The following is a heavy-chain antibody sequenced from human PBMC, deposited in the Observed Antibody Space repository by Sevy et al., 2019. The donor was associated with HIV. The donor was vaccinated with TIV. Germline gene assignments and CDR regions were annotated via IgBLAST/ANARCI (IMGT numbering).Heavy chain of an antibody. Sequence: GGSLRLSCAASGFTFSNYWMHWVRQAPGKGLVWVSSINGDGSSTNSADSVKGRFTISRDSAKNTLSLQMNSLRDEDTAVYYCVRYLDIVILPGALDAFDIWGQGTMVTVSS. CDR3: VRYLDIVILPGALDAFDI. CDR2: INGDGSST. CDR1: GFTFSNYW. J-gene: IGHJ3*02. V-gene: IGHV3-74*01. D-gene: IGHD2-2*01.